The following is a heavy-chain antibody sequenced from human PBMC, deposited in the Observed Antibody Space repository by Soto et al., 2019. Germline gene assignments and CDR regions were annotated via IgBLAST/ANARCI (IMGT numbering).Heavy chain of an antibody. CDR1: GYTFTRYD. D-gene: IGHD6-19*01. J-gene: IGHJ4*02. Sequence: QVQLVQSGAEVKKPGASVKVSCTASGYTFTRYDINWVRQATGQGLEWMGWMNPNSGNTGYAPKFQGRVTLTRDTSRSTAYMELSSLRSEDTAVYYCARVTAVAGTDYWGQGTLVTVSS. CDR3: ARVTAVAGTDY. CDR2: MNPNSGNT. V-gene: IGHV1-8*01.